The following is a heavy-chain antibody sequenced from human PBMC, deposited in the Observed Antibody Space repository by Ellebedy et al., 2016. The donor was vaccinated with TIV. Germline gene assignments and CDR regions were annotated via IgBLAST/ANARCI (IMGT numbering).Heavy chain of an antibody. J-gene: IGHJ2*01. Sequence: SLKISCAASGFTLDQYAMHWVRQAPGRGLEWVSGISWHSANLGYADSLQSRFTISRDNAQNSLHLEMISLRAEDTALYYCARLHRLDYYDRSGYGTGGYFDLWGRGTLVTVSA. CDR3: ARLHRLDYYDRSGYGTGGYFDL. CDR2: ISWHSANL. V-gene: IGHV3-9*01. CDR1: GFTLDQYA. D-gene: IGHD3-22*01.